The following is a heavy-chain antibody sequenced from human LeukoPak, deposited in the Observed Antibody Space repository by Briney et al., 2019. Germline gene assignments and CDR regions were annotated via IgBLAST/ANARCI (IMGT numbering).Heavy chain of an antibody. J-gene: IGHJ3*02. Sequence: SETLSLTCTVSGGSISSSSYYWGWIRQPPGKGLEWIGSIYYSGSTYYNPSLKSRVTISVDTSKNQFSLKLSSVTAADTAVYYCARHSAGKNAFDIWGQGTMVTVSS. V-gene: IGHV4-39*01. CDR3: ARHSAGKNAFDI. CDR1: GGSISSSSYY. CDR2: IYYSGST.